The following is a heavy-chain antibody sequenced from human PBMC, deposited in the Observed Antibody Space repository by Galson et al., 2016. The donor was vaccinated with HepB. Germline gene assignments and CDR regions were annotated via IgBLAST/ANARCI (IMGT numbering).Heavy chain of an antibody. CDR1: GFTFSDYW. CDR2: INLDGIEK. Sequence: SLRLSCAASGFTFSDYWMTWVRQAPGKGRECVANINLDGIEKNYVDSVRGRFTISRDNAKKSVYLQMNSLRVEDTALYYCAREGYCSGVGCRGRDWFDVWGQGTPVTVSS. V-gene: IGHV3-7*01. D-gene: IGHD2-15*01. CDR3: AREGYCSGVGCRGRDWFDV. J-gene: IGHJ5*02.